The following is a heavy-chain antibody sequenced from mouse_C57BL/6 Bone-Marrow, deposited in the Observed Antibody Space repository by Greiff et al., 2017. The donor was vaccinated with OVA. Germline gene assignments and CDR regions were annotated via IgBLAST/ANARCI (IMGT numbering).Heavy chain of an antibody. D-gene: IGHD2-3*01. V-gene: IGHV1-55*01. CDR2: IYPGSGST. CDR1: GYTFTSYW. Sequence: VQLQQSGAELASPGASVTLSCKASGYTFTSYWITWVKQRPGQGLEWIGDIYPGSGSTNYNEKFKSKATLTVDTSSSTAYMQLSSLTSEDSAVYYCASYDGYWGQGTTLTVSS. J-gene: IGHJ2*01. CDR3: ASYDGY.